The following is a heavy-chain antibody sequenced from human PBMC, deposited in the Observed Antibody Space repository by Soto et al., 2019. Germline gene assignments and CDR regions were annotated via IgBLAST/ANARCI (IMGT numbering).Heavy chain of an antibody. CDR1: GGSFSGYY. Sequence: PSETLSLTCAVYGGSFSGYYWSWIRQPPGKGLEWIGEINHSGSTNYNPSLKGRVTISVDTSKNQFSLKLSSVTAADTAVYYCARVFSSSGWFDYWGQGTLVTVSS. CDR3: ARVFSSSGWFDY. CDR2: INHSGST. J-gene: IGHJ4*02. V-gene: IGHV4-34*01. D-gene: IGHD6-19*01.